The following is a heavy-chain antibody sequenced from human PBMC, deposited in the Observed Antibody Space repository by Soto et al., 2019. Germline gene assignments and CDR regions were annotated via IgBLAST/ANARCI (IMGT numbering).Heavy chain of an antibody. CDR2: ISRDGSYI. V-gene: IGHV3-30*04. CDR3: ARTRNGGVADSFDS. D-gene: IGHD3-3*01. CDR1: GVTFSRHA. Sequence: PGGSLRLSCAASGVTFSRHAIHWVRLTPGRGLEWVLAISRDGSYIYYTDSVKGRFTVSRDNSKNTVFVQMNRLIPDDTALYFCARTRNGGVADSFDSWGQGTRVTAPQ. J-gene: IGHJ5*01.